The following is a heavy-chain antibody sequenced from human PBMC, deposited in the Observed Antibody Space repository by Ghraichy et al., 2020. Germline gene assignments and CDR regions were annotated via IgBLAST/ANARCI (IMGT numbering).Heavy chain of an antibody. J-gene: IGHJ4*02. CDR2: IYYSGST. CDR3: ARCDPRLVDY. V-gene: IGHV4-39*01. Sequence: SETLSLTCTVSGGSISSSSYYWGWIRQPPGKGLEWIGSIYYSGSTYYNPSLKSRVTISVDTSKNQFSLKLSSVTAADTAVYYCARCDPRLVDYWGQGTLVTVSS. CDR1: GGSISSSSYY.